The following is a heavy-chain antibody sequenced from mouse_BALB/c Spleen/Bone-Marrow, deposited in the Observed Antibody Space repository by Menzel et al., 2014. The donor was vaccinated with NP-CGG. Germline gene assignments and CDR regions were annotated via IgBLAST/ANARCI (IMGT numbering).Heavy chain of an antibody. CDR3: ARSDYRYDPFAY. CDR2: IDTSDSYT. V-gene: IGHV1-69*01. Sequence: VQLQQSVAELVMPGASVKMSYKASGYTFTDYWMHWVKQRPGHGLEWIGAIDTSDSYTSYNQKFKGKATLTVDESSSTAYMQRSSLTSEDAAVYYCARSDYRYDPFAYWGQGTLVTVSA. J-gene: IGHJ3*01. D-gene: IGHD2-14*01. CDR1: GYTFTDYW.